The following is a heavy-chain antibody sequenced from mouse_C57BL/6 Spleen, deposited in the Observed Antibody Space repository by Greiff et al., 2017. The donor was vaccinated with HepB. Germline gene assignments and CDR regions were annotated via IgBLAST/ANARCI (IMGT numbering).Heavy chain of an antibody. CDR3: ARGGYDGDY. CDR2: IDPNSGGT. Sequence: QVHVKQPGAELVKPGASVKLSCPASGYTFTSYWIHWVKQKPGRGLEWIGSIDPNSGGTKYNEKFKIKTTLTVDKPSSTAYMQLSSLTSEDAAVYYCARGGYDGDYWGQGTTLTVSS. CDR1: GYTFTSYW. J-gene: IGHJ2*01. V-gene: IGHV1-72*01. D-gene: IGHD2-2*01.